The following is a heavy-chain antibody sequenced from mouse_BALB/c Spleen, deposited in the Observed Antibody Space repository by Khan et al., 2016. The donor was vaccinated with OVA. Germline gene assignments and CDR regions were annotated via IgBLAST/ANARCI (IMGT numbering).Heavy chain of an antibody. CDR2: IAPGSGST. CDR3: AISNYYGSSLYALDY. D-gene: IGHD1-1*01. CDR1: GYTFTSYW. J-gene: IGHJ4*01. V-gene: IGHV1S41*01. Sequence: DMVKPGASVKLSCKASGYTFTSYWINWIKQRPGQGLEWIGRIAPGSGSTNYNEMFKGKATLTVDTSSSTAYSQLSSLSSEDSAFYFCAISNYYGSSLYALDYWGQGTSVTVSS.